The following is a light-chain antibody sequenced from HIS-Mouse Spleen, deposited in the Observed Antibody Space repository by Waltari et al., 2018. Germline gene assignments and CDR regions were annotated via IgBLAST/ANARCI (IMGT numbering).Light chain of an antibody. Sequence: SYELTQPPSVSVSPGQTARITCSGDALPKKYAYWYQQKSGQAPVLVNYEDSKRPSWIPERFSGSSSGTMATLTISGAQVEDEADYYCYSTDSSGNHRVFGGGTKLTVL. CDR3: YSTDSSGNHRV. J-gene: IGLJ2*01. CDR2: EDS. CDR1: ALPKKY. V-gene: IGLV3-10*01.